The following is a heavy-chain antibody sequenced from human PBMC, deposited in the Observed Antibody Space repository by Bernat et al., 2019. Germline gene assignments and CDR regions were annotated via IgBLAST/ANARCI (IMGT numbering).Heavy chain of an antibody. CDR2: ISWNSGSI. D-gene: IGHD6-19*01. CDR1: GFTFDDYA. V-gene: IGHV3-9*01. Sequence: EVQLVESGGGLVQPGRSLRLSCAASGFTFDDYAMHWVQQAPGKGLEWVSGISWNSGSIGYADSVKGRFTISRDNAKNSLYLQMNSLRAEDTALYYCAKDLLAEQWLARDWYFDLWGRGTLVTVSS. J-gene: IGHJ2*01. CDR3: AKDLLAEQWLARDWYFDL.